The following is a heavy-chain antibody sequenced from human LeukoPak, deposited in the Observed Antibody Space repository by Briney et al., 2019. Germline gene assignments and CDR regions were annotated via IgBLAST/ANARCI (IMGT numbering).Heavy chain of an antibody. D-gene: IGHD6-13*01. CDR1: GGSVSSGSYY. CDR2: IYYSGST. CDR3: ATYSSSWYPSYYYGMDV. V-gene: IGHV4-61*01. J-gene: IGHJ6*02. Sequence: PSETLSLTCTVSGGSVSSGSYYWGWIRQPPGKGLEWIGYIYYSGSTNYNPSLKSRVTISVDTSKNQFSLKLSSVTAADTAVYYCATYSSSWYPSYYYGMDVWGQGTTVTVSS.